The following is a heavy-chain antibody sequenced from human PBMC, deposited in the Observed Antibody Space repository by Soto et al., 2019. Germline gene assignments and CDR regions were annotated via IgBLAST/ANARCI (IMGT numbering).Heavy chain of an antibody. D-gene: IGHD3-10*01. J-gene: IGHJ6*02. CDR2: IYHSGST. Sequence: PSETLSLTCGVSGGSISSSNWWSWVRQPPGKGLEWIGEIYHSGSTNYNPSLKSRVTISVDKSKNQFSLKLSSVTAADTAVYYCARDSRITMIRDLRWVDYYYGMDVWGQGTTVTVSS. CDR1: GGSISSSNW. CDR3: ARDSRITMIRDLRWVDYYYGMDV. V-gene: IGHV4-4*02.